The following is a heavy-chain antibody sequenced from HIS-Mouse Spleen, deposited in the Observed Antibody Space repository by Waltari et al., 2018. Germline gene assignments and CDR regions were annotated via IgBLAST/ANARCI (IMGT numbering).Heavy chain of an antibody. CDR2: SHYSGST. V-gene: IGHV4-39*07. D-gene: IGHD6-13*01. CDR3: AREIPYSSSWYDWYFDL. Sequence: QLQLQESGPGLVKPSETLSLTCTVSGGSISSSSYYWGWIRQPPGKGLDWIGSSHYSGSTYYTPSLKSRATIAADTSKNQFSLKLSSVTAADAAVYYCAREIPYSSSWYDWYFDLWGRGTLVTVSS. J-gene: IGHJ2*01. CDR1: GGSISSSSYY.